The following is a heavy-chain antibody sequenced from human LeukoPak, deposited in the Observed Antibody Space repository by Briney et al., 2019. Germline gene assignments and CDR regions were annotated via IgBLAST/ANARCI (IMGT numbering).Heavy chain of an antibody. J-gene: IGHJ4*02. CDR1: GYTFTGYY. CDR2: INPNSGGT. CDR3: ARYDFWSGYSGFDY. Sequence: ASVKVSCKASGYTFTGYYMHWVRQAPGQGLECMGWINPNSGGTNYAQKCQGRVTMTRDTSISTAYMELSRLRSDDTAVYYCARYDFWSGYSGFDYWGQGTLVTVSS. V-gene: IGHV1-2*02. D-gene: IGHD3-3*01.